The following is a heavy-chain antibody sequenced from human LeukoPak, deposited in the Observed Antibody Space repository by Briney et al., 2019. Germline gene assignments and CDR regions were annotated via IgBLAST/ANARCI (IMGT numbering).Heavy chain of an antibody. J-gene: IGHJ4*02. V-gene: IGHV4-59*08. Sequence: SETLSLTCTVSGGSISSYYWSWIRQPPGKGLEWIGYIYYSGSTNYNPSLKSRVTISVDTSKNQFSLKLSSVTAADTAVYYCARSIFGVVMGFDYWGQGTLVTVSS. CDR1: GGSISSYY. CDR2: IYYSGST. CDR3: ARSIFGVVMGFDY. D-gene: IGHD3-3*01.